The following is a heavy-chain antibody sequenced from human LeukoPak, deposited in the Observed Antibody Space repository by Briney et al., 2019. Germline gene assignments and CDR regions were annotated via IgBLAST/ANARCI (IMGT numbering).Heavy chain of an antibody. CDR3: ARLSGSGTWDGNEVDY. V-gene: IGHV1-2*04. CDR1: GYTFTDYY. J-gene: IGHJ4*02. Sequence: ASVKVSCKASGYTFTDYYMHWVRQAPGQGLEWMGWINPNSGDTNYAQKFQGSVTMTRDTSISTAYMEMSRLGSDDTAVYYCARLSGSGTWDGNEVDYWGQGTLVTVSS. D-gene: IGHD3-10*01. CDR2: INPNSGDT.